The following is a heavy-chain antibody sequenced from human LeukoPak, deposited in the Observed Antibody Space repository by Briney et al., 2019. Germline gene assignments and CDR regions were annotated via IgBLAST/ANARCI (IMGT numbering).Heavy chain of an antibody. D-gene: IGHD4-17*01. V-gene: IGHV3-33*01. CDR3: ARGSGYGDNKIDP. CDR2: IRYDGSNK. CDR1: GFTFSSYG. Sequence: GGSLRLSCAASGFTFSSYGMHWVRQAPGKGLKWVAVIRYDGSNKYYADCVKGRFTISRDNSKNTLYLQMNSLRAEDTAVYYCARGSGYGDNKIDPWGQGTLVTVSS. J-gene: IGHJ5*02.